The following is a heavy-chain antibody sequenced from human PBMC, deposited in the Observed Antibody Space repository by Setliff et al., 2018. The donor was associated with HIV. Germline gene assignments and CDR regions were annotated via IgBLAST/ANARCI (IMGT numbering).Heavy chain of an antibody. V-gene: IGHV4-39*07. CDR2: IYYSGST. D-gene: IGHD6-6*01. J-gene: IGHJ6*03. CDR1: GASISRSSYY. CDR3: ARPYSSSSYYYFHMDV. Sequence: PSETLSLTCTVSGASISRSSYYWGWIRQPPGKGLEWIGSIYYSGSTYYNPSLKSRVTISVDTSKNQFSLKMSSVTAADTAVYYCARPYSSSSYYYFHMDVWGKGTAVTVSS.